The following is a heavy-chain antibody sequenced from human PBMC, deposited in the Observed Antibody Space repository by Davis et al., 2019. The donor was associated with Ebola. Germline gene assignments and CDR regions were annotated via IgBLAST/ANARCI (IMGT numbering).Heavy chain of an antibody. CDR1: GNSFTNYW. CDR2: IFTGDSDT. CDR3: ATLRRTITGMDDGFDI. J-gene: IGHJ3*02. V-gene: IGHV5-51*01. Sequence: GESLKISCKGSGNSFTNYWIGWVRQMPGKGLEWMGIIFTGDSDTRYRPSFRGQVTISADKSFKTAFLQWSSLKASDTARYYCATLRRTITGMDDGFDIWGQGTMVTVSS. D-gene: IGHD1-20*01.